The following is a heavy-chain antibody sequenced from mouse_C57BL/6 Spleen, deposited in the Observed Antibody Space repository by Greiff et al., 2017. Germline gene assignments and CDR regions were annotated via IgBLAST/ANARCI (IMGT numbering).Heavy chain of an antibody. CDR2: IDPSDSET. J-gene: IGHJ1*03. V-gene: IGHV1-52*01. CDR3: ARSSPANYGYFDV. CDR1: GYTFTSYW. Sequence: VQLQQPGAELVRPGSSVKLSCKASGYTFTSYWMHWVKQRPIQGLEWIGNIDPSDSETHYNQKFKDKATLTVDKSSSTAYMQLSSLTSEDSAVYYCARSSPANYGYFDVWGTGTTVTVSS.